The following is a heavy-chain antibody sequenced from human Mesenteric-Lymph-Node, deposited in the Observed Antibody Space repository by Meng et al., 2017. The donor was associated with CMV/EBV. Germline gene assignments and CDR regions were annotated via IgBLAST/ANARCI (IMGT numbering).Heavy chain of an antibody. D-gene: IGHD1-26*01. J-gene: IGHJ5*01. CDR2: IYSRCTSR. Sequence: GESLKISCAASGFIFSDYAMSWVRQAPGKGLEWVSIIYSRCTSRFYADSVKGRFIVSRDNSKNTLYLQINSLRAEDTALYYCVIFRGTSATYDSWGQGTLVTVSS. CDR3: VIFRGTSATYDS. V-gene: IGHV3-23*03. CDR1: GFIFSDYA.